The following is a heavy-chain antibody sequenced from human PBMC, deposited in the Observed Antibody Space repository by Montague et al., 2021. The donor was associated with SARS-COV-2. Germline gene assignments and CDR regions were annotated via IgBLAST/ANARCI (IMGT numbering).Heavy chain of an antibody. Sequence: SLRLSCAASGFTFSSFSMNWVRQAPGKGLEWVAIIGSSSSYIYYADSAKGRFTISRDNAKNSLYLQMNSLRGEDTAIYYCAREAAPRYCAGGICYQAEDFWGQGTQVTVSS. V-gene: IGHV3-21*01. CDR3: AREAAPRYCAGGICYQAEDF. D-gene: IGHD2-15*01. CDR1: GFTFSSFS. CDR2: IGSSSSYI. J-gene: IGHJ4*02.